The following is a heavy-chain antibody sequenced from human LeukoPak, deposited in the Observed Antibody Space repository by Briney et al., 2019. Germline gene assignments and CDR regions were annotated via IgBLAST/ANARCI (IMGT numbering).Heavy chain of an antibody. CDR3: AKGRYGSDWSGDH. Sequence: SETLSLTCAVYGGSFSGYYWSWIRQPPGKGLEWIGEINHSGSTNYNPSLKSRVTISVATSKNQFSLKVTSVTAADTAVYYCAKGRYGSDWSGDHWGQGTLVTVSS. CDR1: GGSFSGYY. CDR2: INHSGST. J-gene: IGHJ4*02. V-gene: IGHV4-34*01. D-gene: IGHD6-19*01.